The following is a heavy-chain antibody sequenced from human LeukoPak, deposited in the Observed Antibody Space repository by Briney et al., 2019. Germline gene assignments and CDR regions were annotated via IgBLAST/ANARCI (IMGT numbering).Heavy chain of an antibody. CDR2: IYYSGST. D-gene: IGHD3-3*01. J-gene: IGHJ3*02. CDR1: GGSISSYY. CDR3: ARVVTIFGVVTYAFDI. V-gene: IGHV4-59*01. Sequence: SETLSLTCTASGGSISSYYWSWIRQPPGKGLEWIGYIYYSGSTNYNPSLKSRVTISVDTSKNQFSLKLSSVTAAGTAVYYCARVVTIFGVVTYAFDIWGQGTMVTVSS.